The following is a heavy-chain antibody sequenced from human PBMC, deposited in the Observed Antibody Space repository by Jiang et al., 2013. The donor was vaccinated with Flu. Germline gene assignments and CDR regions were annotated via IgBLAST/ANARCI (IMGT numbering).Heavy chain of an antibody. D-gene: IGHD6-6*01. Sequence: KPSETLSLTCTVSGGSISSYYWSWIRQPPGKGLEWIGYIYYSGSTNYNPSLKSRVTISVDTSKNQFSLKLSSVTAADTAVYYCARARFRAYIAARPVGWFDPWGQGTLVTVSS. V-gene: IGHV4-59*13. CDR2: IYYSGST. J-gene: IGHJ5*02. CDR3: ARARFRAYIAARPVGWFDP. CDR1: GGSISSYY.